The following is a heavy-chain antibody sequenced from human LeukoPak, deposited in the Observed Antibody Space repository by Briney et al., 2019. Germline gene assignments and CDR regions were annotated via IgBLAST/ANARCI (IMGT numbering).Heavy chain of an antibody. D-gene: IGHD2-2*03. Sequence: GASVKVSCKASGYTFTGYYMHWVRQAPGQGLEWVGWINPKNGGSNYAQKFQGRVTMTRDRSISTAYMELSRLTSDDTAVYYCARASFWISPINWFAPWGQGTLVTVSS. CDR2: INPKNGGS. CDR3: ARASFWISPINWFAP. J-gene: IGHJ5*02. V-gene: IGHV1-2*02. CDR1: GYTFTGYY.